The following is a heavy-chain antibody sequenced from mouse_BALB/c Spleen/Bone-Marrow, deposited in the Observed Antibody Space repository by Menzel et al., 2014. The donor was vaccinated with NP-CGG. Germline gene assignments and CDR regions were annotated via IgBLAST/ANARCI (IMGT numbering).Heavy chain of an antibody. J-gene: IGHJ2*01. CDR2: INPSNGRT. Sequence: GAELVKPGASVKLSCKASGYTFTSYWMHWVKQRPGQGLEWIGEINPSNGRTNYNEKFKSKATLTVDKSSSTAYMQLSSLTSEDSAVYYCARRATTVVATDYWGQGTTLTVSS. D-gene: IGHD1-1*01. V-gene: IGHV1S81*02. CDR3: ARRATTVVATDY. CDR1: GYTFTSYW.